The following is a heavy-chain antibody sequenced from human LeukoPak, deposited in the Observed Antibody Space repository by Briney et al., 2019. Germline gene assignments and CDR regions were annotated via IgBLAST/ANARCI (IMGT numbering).Heavy chain of an antibody. CDR3: AKDIFRWASDY. V-gene: IGHV3-23*01. J-gene: IGHJ4*02. CDR1: GFTFSSYA. D-gene: IGHD2-21*01. Sequence: RPGGSLRLSCAASGFTFSSYAMTWVRQAPGRGLEWVSVIGPSGGDIIYADSVKGRFTISRDDSKNTLYLQMNNLRAEDTALYYCAKDIFRWASDYWGQGALVTVSP. CDR2: IGPSGGDI.